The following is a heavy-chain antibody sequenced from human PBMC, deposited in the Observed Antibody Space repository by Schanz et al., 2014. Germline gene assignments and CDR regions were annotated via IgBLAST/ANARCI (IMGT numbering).Heavy chain of an antibody. Sequence: QVQLVQSGGEVKKPGASATVSCKASGYTFNNHGISWVRQAPGQGLEWMGWISVYHGHTNYAEKVHGRVTMTTYTSTSTAYMELRSLISDDTAVYYCVRDAGWACGDYHGMDVWGQGTSGTVSS. J-gene: IGHJ6*02. CDR2: ISVYHGHT. CDR1: GYTFNNHG. V-gene: IGHV1-18*01. D-gene: IGHD3-10*01. CDR3: VRDAGWACGDYHGMDV.